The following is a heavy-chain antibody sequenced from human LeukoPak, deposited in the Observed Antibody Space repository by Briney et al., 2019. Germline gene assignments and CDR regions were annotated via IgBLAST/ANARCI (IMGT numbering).Heavy chain of an antibody. CDR2: INHSGST. V-gene: IGHV4-34*01. CDR1: GGSFSGYY. D-gene: IGHD6-19*01. J-gene: IGHJ4*02. Sequence: PSETLSLTCAVYGGSFSGYYWSWIRQPQGKGLEWIGEINHSGSTNYNPSLKSRVTISVDTSKNQFSLKLSSVTAADTAVYYCARARGAVAIDYWGQGTLVTVSS. CDR3: ARARGAVAIDY.